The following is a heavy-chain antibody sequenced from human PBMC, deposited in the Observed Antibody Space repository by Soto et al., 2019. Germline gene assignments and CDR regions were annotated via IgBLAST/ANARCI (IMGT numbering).Heavy chain of an antibody. D-gene: IGHD4-17*01. J-gene: IGHJ3*02. CDR3: AQDYGSLGDI. CDR1: GFSLITSGGG. V-gene: IGHV2-5*01. Sequence: GSGPTLVNPRHPRRLTCTFSGFSLITSGGGVGWIRQPPGNALEWLALIYWNDDKRYSPSLKSRLTITKDTSKNQVVLTMTNMDPVDTATYYCAQDYGSLGDIWGQGTMVTVSS. CDR2: IYWNDDK.